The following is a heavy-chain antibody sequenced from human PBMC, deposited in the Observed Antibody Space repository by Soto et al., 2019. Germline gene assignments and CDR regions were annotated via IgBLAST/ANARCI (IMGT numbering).Heavy chain of an antibody. V-gene: IGHV3-30*18. CDR1: GLTFSSYG. CDR3: AKKGYTLVRGVIITPYYYGMDV. CDR2: ISYDGNYK. J-gene: IGHJ6*02. Sequence: GGSLRLSCAASGLTFSSYGMHGVRKAPGKGLEWVAVISYDGNYKYYADSVKGRFTISRDSSRNTLYLQMNSLRGEDTAVYYCAKKGYTLVRGVIITPYYYGMDVWGQGTTVTVSS. D-gene: IGHD3-10*01.